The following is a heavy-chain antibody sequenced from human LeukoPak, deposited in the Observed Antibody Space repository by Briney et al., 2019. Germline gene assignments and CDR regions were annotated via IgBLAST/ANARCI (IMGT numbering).Heavy chain of an antibody. J-gene: IGHJ4*02. D-gene: IGHD6-19*01. CDR1: GGSFGDNF. Sequence: PSETLSLTCAVSGGSFGDNFWNWIRQPPGKGLEWIGEINHRGTANYNPSLRSRVTISVDTSTNRFSVKVNAVTAADTAVYYCARGVWLSGLSPYFFDSWGQGTLVTVSS. V-gene: IGHV4-34*01. CDR2: INHRGTA. CDR3: ARGVWLSGLSPYFFDS.